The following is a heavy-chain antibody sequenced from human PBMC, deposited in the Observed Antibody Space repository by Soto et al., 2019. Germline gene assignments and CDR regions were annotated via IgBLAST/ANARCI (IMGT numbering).Heavy chain of an antibody. CDR1: GFTFDDYA. J-gene: IGHJ4*02. V-gene: IGHV3-9*01. Sequence: EVQLVESGGGSVRPGRSLRLSCAASGFTFDDYAMHWVRQAPGKGLEWVSGISWDGGSIGYADSVKGRFTISRDNGKTTVYLQMNILSLEDTALYYCAKDKFVLPQSHQIDYWCQGTQVTGSS. CDR3: AKDKFVLPQSHQIDY. D-gene: IGHD2-21*01. CDR2: ISWDGGSI.